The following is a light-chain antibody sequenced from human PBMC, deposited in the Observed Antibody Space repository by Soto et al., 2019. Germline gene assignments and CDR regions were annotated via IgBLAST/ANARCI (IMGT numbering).Light chain of an antibody. Sequence: QSVLAQPASVSGSPGQSITISCTGTSSDVGGYNYVSWYQQHPGKAPKLMIFEVNSRPSGVSNRFSGSKSGNTASLTISGLQAEDEADYYCCSYAGSNYVFGTGTKVTVL. V-gene: IGLV2-14*01. CDR2: EVN. CDR3: CSYAGSNYV. CDR1: SSDVGGYNY. J-gene: IGLJ1*01.